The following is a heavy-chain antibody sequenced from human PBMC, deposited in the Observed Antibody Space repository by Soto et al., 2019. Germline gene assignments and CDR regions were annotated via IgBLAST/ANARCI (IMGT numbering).Heavy chain of an antibody. CDR3: AKDVYSGTNYFDY. Sequence: QVQLVESGGGVVQPGRSLRLSCAASGFTFSSYGMHWVRQAPGKGLEWVAVISYDGSNKYYADSVKGRFTISRDNSKNTLYLQMNSLRAEDTAVYYCAKDVYSGTNYFDYWGQGTLVTVSS. CDR2: ISYDGSNK. D-gene: IGHD1-26*01. CDR1: GFTFSSYG. J-gene: IGHJ4*02. V-gene: IGHV3-30*18.